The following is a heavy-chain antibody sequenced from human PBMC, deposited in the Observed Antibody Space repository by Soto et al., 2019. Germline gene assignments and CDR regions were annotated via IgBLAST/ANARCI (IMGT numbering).Heavy chain of an antibody. CDR2: ISGSGGST. Sequence: GGSLRLSCAASGFTFSSYAMSWVRQAPGKGLEWVSAISGSGGSTYYADSVKGRFTISRDNSKNTLYLQMNSLRAEDTAVYYCAKDSSSWYSPLNWFDPWGQGTLVTAPQ. J-gene: IGHJ5*02. CDR3: AKDSSSWYSPLNWFDP. CDR1: GFTFSSYA. V-gene: IGHV3-23*01. D-gene: IGHD6-13*01.